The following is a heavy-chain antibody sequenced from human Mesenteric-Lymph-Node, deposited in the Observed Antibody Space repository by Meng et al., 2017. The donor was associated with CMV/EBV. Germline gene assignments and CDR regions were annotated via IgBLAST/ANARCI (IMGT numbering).Heavy chain of an antibody. V-gene: IGHV3-30*02. D-gene: IGHD1-26*01. J-gene: IGHJ6*02. CDR1: GFTFSNAW. Sequence: GESLKISCAASGFTFSNAWMSWVRQAPGKGLEWVAFIRYDGINDDYADSVKGRFTISRDNSKNTLYLQMNSLRAEDTAVYYCARVGRPKWEQRFYFYGMDVWGPGTTVTVSS. CDR2: IRYDGIND. CDR3: ARVGRPKWEQRFYFYGMDV.